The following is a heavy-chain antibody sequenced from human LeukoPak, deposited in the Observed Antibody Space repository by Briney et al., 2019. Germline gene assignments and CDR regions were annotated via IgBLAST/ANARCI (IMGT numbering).Heavy chain of an antibody. D-gene: IGHD5-18*01. CDR3: ARGPQTSGYSYGHILSNIDY. J-gene: IGHJ4*02. V-gene: IGHV4-59*01. CDR1: GGSISSYY. CDR2: IYYSGST. Sequence: SSETLSLTCTVSGGSISSYYWSWIRQPPGKGLEWIGYIYYSGSTNYNPSLKSRVTISVDTSKNQFSLKLSSVTAADTAVYYCARGPQTSGYSYGHILSNIDYWGQGTLVAVSS.